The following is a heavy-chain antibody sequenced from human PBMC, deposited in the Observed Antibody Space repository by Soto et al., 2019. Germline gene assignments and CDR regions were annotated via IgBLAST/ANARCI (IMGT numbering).Heavy chain of an antibody. J-gene: IGHJ1*01. D-gene: IGHD2-21*02. V-gene: IGHV3-30*18. CDR1: GFTFSSYG. Sequence: QVQLVESGGGVVQPGRSLRLSCAASGFTFSSYGMHWVRQAQGKGLEWVAVISYDGSNKYYADSVKGRFNISRDNSKKTLYLQMNSLRAEDKDVYYCAKGQVTVVTPGYFHHWGQGNLVTVAS. CDR3: AKGQVTVVTPGYFHH. CDR2: ISYDGSNK.